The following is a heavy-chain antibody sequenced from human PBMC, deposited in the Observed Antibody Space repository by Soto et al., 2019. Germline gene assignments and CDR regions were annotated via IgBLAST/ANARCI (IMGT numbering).Heavy chain of an antibody. V-gene: IGHV2-26*01. D-gene: IGHD1-1*01. CDR1: GFSLSNARMG. CDR3: ERVPTGEGHFDY. Sequence: QVTLKESGPVLVKPTETLTLTCTVSGFSLSNARMGVSWIRQPPGKALEWLAHIFSNDEKSYSTSRKSRLTIPKDTSKSQLVLTMTIMDPVDTATDYCERVPTGEGHFDYWGQGTLVTVSS. CDR2: IFSNDEK. J-gene: IGHJ4*02.